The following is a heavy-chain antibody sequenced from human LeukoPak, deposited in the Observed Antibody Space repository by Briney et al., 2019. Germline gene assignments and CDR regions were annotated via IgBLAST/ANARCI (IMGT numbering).Heavy chain of an antibody. CDR2: IHYSGST. Sequence: PSETLSLTCTVSGDSISSHYWSWIRQPPGKGLEWIGYIHYSGSTNYNPSLKSRVTMSVDTSKNQFSLKLSSVTAADTAVFYCAREYMGENKEGERYYYRSGSDYFNWFDPWGQGTLVTVSS. CDR3: AREYMGENKEGERYYYRSGSDYFNWFDP. V-gene: IGHV4-59*11. D-gene: IGHD3-10*01. J-gene: IGHJ5*02. CDR1: GDSISSHY.